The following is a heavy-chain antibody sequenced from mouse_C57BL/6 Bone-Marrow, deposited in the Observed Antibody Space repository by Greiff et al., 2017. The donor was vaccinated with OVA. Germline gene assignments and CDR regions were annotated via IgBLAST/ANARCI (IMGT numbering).Heavy chain of an antibody. J-gene: IGHJ4*01. CDR1: GFTFSDYG. V-gene: IGHV5-15*01. Sequence: EVMLVESGGGLVQPGGSLKLSCAASGFTFSDYGMAWVRQAPRKGPAWVAFISNLAYSIYYADPVTGRFTISRANATNTLYLEMSSLRSEDTGMYYCARGDSYYYGSSLYAMDYWGQGTSVTVAS. D-gene: IGHD1-1*01. CDR2: ISNLAYSI. CDR3: ARGDSYYYGSSLYAMDY.